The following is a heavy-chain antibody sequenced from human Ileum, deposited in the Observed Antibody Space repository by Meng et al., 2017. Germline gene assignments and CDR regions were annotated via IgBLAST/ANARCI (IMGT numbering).Heavy chain of an antibody. Sequence: QVRLQESGPGLVKPSGTLSPTCAVSGDSISTTNWWNWVRQPPGEGLEWIGEIYHSGLVNYNLSLKSRVTLSIDKSKNQFSLKLISVTAADTGVYYCAANSGKKMHSWGQGTLVTVSS. V-gene: IGHV4-4*02. CDR3: AANSGKKMHS. J-gene: IGHJ4*02. CDR1: GDSISTTNW. D-gene: IGHD4-23*01. CDR2: IYHSGLV.